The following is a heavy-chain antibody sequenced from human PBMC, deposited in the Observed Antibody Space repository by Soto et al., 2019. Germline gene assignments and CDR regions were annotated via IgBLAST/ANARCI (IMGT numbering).Heavy chain of an antibody. Sequence: QVQLVESGGGVIQPGTSLSLSCGSSGFTFRSFGMYWVRQAPGTGLEWVAVVSYDGNHKYYADSVKGRFTFSRDTAKNMLYLQMNSLRGEDTAVYYCAQDVGQQLGLNYGMDVWGQGTTVTVSS. CDR2: VSYDGNHK. D-gene: IGHD6-13*01. CDR3: AQDVGQQLGLNYGMDV. CDR1: GFTFRSFG. J-gene: IGHJ6*02. V-gene: IGHV3-30*18.